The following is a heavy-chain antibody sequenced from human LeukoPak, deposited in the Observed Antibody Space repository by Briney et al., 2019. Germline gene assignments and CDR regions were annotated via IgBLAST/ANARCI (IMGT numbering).Heavy chain of an antibody. Sequence: ASVTVSFKASGYTFTIYDINWVRQATGQGRERMGWMNPNSGNTGYTQKFQGRVTMNRNTAIRKAYVELSRKRYGDTAVYYCAREGSTATSDYYYYYMDVWGKGTTVTISS. CDR2: MNPNSGNT. V-gene: IGHV1-8*01. D-gene: IGHD1-1*01. CDR1: GYTFTIYD. CDR3: AREGSTATSDYYYYYMDV. J-gene: IGHJ6*03.